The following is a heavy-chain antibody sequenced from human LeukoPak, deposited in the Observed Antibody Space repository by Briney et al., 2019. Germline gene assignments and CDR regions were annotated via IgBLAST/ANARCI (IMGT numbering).Heavy chain of an antibody. Sequence: SVKVSCKASGGTFSSYAISWVRQAPGQGLEWMGGIIPIFGTANYAHKFQGRVTITTDESTSTAYMELSSLRSEDTAVYYCARESSGGNWFDPWGQGTLVTVSS. D-gene: IGHD2-15*01. V-gene: IGHV1-69*05. CDR2: IIPIFGTA. CDR3: ARESSGGNWFDP. J-gene: IGHJ5*02. CDR1: GGTFSSYA.